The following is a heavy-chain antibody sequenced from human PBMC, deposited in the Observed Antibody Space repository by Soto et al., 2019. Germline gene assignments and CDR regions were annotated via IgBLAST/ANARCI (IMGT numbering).Heavy chain of an antibody. CDR1: GLTISGKKY. J-gene: IGHJ3*01. D-gene: IGHD1-1*01. CDR3: ATWHEREHAYDV. CDR2: LYDVDGS. Sequence: DVQLVESGVGLIQPGESLRLSGAAFGLTISGKKYVAWVGQAPGKGLEWVSALYDVDGSFYADSVKGRFTTSSDSSKTTVYLQMNDLRPDDTAVYYCATWHEREHAYDVWGQGTTVTVSS. V-gene: IGHV3-53*01.